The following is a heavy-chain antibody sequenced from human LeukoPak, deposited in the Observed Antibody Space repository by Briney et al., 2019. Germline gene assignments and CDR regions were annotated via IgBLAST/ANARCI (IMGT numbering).Heavy chain of an antibody. CDR2: INPGGST. V-gene: IGHV4-34*01. J-gene: IGHJ4*02. D-gene: IGHD2-15*01. CDR1: GGTFSGYY. Sequence: SETLSLTCAVYGGTFSGYYWSWIRQSPGKGLEWVGEINPGGSTNYNPSLESRVIISVDTSKNQFSLKMDSVRAADTAVYYCAREDCSGGDCTSFDYWGQGTLVTVSS. CDR3: AREDCSGGDCTSFDY.